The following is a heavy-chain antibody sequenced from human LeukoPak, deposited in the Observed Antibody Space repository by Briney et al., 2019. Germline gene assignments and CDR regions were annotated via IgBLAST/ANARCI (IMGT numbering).Heavy chain of an antibody. CDR1: GFTFSSYA. J-gene: IGHJ6*02. V-gene: IGHV3-64D*06. D-gene: IGHD6-19*01. Sequence: GGSLRLSCSASGFTFSSYAMHWVRQAPGKGLEYVSAISSNGGSTYYADSVKGRFTISRDNSKNTLYLQMSSLRAEDTAVYYCARDSGIAVAGLYYYYGMDVWGQGTTVTVSS. CDR2: ISSNGGST. CDR3: ARDSGIAVAGLYYYYGMDV.